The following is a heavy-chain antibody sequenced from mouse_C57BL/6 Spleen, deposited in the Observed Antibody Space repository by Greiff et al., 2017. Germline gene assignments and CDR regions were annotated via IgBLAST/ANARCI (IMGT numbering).Heavy chain of an antibody. CDR2: INPYNGGT. V-gene: IGHV1-19*01. Sequence: EVQLQQSGPVLVKPGASVKMSCKASGYTFTDYYMNWVKQSHGKSLEWIGVINPYNGGTSYNQKFKGKATLTVDKSSSTAYRELNSLTSEDSAVYCCARSPAYFDVGGTGTTVTVSS. J-gene: IGHJ1*03. CDR1: GYTFTDYY. CDR3: ARSPAYFDV.